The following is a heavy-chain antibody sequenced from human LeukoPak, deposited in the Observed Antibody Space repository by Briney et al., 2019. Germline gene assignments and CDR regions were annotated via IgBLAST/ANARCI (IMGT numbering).Heavy chain of an antibody. Sequence: GGSLRLSCAASGFTFSSYWMSWVRQTQGKGLEWVANIKQDGSEKYYVDSVKGRFTISRDNAKNSLYLQMNSLRAEDTAVYYCARASRDGYNLDYWGQGTLVTVSS. V-gene: IGHV3-7*01. D-gene: IGHD5-24*01. J-gene: IGHJ4*02. CDR1: GFTFSSYW. CDR2: IKQDGSEK. CDR3: ARASRDGYNLDY.